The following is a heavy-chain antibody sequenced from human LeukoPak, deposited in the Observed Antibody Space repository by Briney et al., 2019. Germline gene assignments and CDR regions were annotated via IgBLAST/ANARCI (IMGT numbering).Heavy chain of an antibody. CDR2: ISSAGIYT. CDR1: GFTFSDSY. J-gene: IGHJ4*02. Sequence: GGTLRLSCAASGFTFSDSYISWIRQPPAKGLEWVSYISSAGIYTEYADSVKGRFTISRDNAKNSLCQQMNSLRAEDTAVYYCARVGWGSYYYLDYWGQGTLVTVSS. D-gene: IGHD3-10*01. V-gene: IGHV3-11*06. CDR3: ARVGWGSYYYLDY.